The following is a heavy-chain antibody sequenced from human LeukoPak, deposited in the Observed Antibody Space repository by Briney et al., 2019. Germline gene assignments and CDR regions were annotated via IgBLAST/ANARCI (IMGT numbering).Heavy chain of an antibody. CDR1: GFTFDDYA. CDR2: INWNGGNI. J-gene: IGHJ6*03. Sequence: GGSLRLSCAASGFTFDDYAMHWVRQAPGKGLEWVSGINWNGGNIGYADSVKGRFTISRDNAKNSLYLQMYSLRAEDTALYYCAKDIAAAGTSGGYMDVWGRGTTVTISS. CDR3: AKDIAAAGTSGGYMDV. V-gene: IGHV3-9*01. D-gene: IGHD6-13*01.